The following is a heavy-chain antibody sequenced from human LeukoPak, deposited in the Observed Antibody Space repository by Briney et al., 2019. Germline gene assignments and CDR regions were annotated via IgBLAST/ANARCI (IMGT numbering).Heavy chain of an antibody. Sequence: GGSLRLSCAASGFTFSSYAMSWVRQAPGKGLEWVSAISGSGGSTYYADSVKGRFTISRDNSKNTLYLQMNSLRAEDTAVYYCALPMSYDFWSGYSTSFDYWGQGTLVTVPS. D-gene: IGHD3-3*01. V-gene: IGHV3-23*01. CDR1: GFTFSSYA. CDR2: ISGSGGST. J-gene: IGHJ4*02. CDR3: ALPMSYDFWSGYSTSFDY.